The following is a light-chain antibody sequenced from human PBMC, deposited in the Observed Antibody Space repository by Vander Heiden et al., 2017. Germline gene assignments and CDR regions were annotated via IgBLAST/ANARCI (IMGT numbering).Light chain of an antibody. CDR1: ALSKQY. CDR3: QSADSGGSSVV. J-gene: IGLJ2*01. V-gene: IGLV3-25*03. CDR2: KDT. Sequence: SFELTQPPSESVSPGQTVSIPCSGDALSKQYAYWYQQKPGQAPVLVIYKDTERPSGTPERFSGYSSGTTVTLNISGVQAEDEADYYGQSADSGGSSVVFGLGTRLTVL.